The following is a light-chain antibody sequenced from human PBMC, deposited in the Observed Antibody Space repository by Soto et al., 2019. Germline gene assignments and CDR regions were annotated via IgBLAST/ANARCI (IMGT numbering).Light chain of an antibody. CDR3: QKSYSPPPN. J-gene: IGKJ4*01. CDR2: AAY. Sequence: DIQMTQSPSSLSASVGDIVTITCRASQSISSYLYWYQQKPGKAPKLMVFAAYSLQSGVPSRFSGSGSGTDFTLTISSLQPEDFATYYCQKSYSPPPNFGGGTKVDIK. V-gene: IGKV1-39*01. CDR1: QSISSY.